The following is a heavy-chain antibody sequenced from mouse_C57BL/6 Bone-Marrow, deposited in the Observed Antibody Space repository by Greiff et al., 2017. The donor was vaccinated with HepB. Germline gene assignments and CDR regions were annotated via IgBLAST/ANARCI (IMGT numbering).Heavy chain of an antibody. Sequence: EVKLVESGGGLVKPGGSLKLSCAASGFTFSDYGMHWVRQAPEKGLEWVAYISSGSSTIYYADTVKGRFPISRDNAKNTLFLQMTSLRSEDTAMYYCARGVRGYAMDYWGQGTSVTVSS. CDR3: ARGVRGYAMDY. D-gene: IGHD2-14*01. J-gene: IGHJ4*01. CDR2: ISSGSSTI. V-gene: IGHV5-17*01. CDR1: GFTFSDYG.